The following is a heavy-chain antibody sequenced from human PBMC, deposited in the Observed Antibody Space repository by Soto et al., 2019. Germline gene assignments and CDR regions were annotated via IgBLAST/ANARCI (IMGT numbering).Heavy chain of an antibody. Sequence: QVQLVESGGGVVQPGRSLRLSCAASGFTFSTYGMHWVRQAPGKGLEWVALVWYDGRNKDYADSVKGRFTISRDNSKNTLYLQMNRLREEDTAVYYCVRAAGYSGNDYVYYYGMDVWGQGTTVTVSS. CDR1: GFTFSTYG. CDR3: VRAAGYSGNDYVYYYGMDV. V-gene: IGHV3-33*01. D-gene: IGHD5-12*01. CDR2: VWYDGRNK. J-gene: IGHJ6*02.